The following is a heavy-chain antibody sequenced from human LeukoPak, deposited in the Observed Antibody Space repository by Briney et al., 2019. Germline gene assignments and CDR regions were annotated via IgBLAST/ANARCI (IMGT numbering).Heavy chain of an antibody. CDR3: ARDAGSSWTDFDY. CDR1: GYTFSDYY. J-gene: IGHJ4*02. V-gene: IGHV3-11*01. Sequence: GGSLRLSCAASGYTFSDYYMSWIRQAPGKGLEWVSYISSSGSTIYYADSVKGRFTISRDNAKNSLYLQMNSLRAEDTAVYYCARDAGSSWTDFDYWGQGTLVTVSS. CDR2: ISSSGSTI. D-gene: IGHD6-13*01.